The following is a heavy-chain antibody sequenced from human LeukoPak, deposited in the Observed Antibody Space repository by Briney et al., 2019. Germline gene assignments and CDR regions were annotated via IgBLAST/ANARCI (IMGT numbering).Heavy chain of an antibody. J-gene: IGHJ4*02. D-gene: IGHD6-13*01. CDR3: ARGTAAAVGGVDY. CDR2: MNPNSGNT. Sequence: VASVKVSCKASGYTFTSYDINWVRQATGQGLEWMGWMNPNSGNTGYAQKFQGRVTITRNTSISTAYMELSSLRSEDTAVYYCARGTAAAVGGVDYWGQGTLVTVSS. CDR1: GYTFTSYD. V-gene: IGHV1-8*03.